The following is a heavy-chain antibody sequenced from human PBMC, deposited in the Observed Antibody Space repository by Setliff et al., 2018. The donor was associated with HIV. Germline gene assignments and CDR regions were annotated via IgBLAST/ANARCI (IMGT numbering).Heavy chain of an antibody. J-gene: IGHJ4*02. CDR3: ARVVDADYLDY. V-gene: IGHV4-39*01. D-gene: IGHD2-15*01. Sequence: SETLSLTCTVSGGSISSSSYYWGCIRRPPGKGLEWIGSIYYTGSANYNPSLKSRVTMSVDTSKNQFSLKLSSVTAADTAIYFCARVVDADYLDYWGQGTPVTVSS. CDR2: IYYTGSA. CDR1: GGSISSSSYY.